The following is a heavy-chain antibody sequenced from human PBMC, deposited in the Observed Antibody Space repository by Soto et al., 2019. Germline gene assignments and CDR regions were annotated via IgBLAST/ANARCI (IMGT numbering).Heavy chain of an antibody. CDR3: ARAASNRYYYYYGMDV. CDR2: IKEDGSSK. CDR1: GINFNDYW. Sequence: PGGSLRLSCAASGINFNDYWMSWVRQAPGKGLEWVANIKEDGSSKYYVDSVKGRSTISRDNAKNSLYLQMNSLRAEDTAVYYCARAASNRYYYYYGMDVWGQGTTVTVSS. J-gene: IGHJ6*02. V-gene: IGHV3-7*04.